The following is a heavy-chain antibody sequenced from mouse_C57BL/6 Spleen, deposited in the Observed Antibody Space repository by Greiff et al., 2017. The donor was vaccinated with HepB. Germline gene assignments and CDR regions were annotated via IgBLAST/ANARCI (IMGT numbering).Heavy chain of an antibody. CDR3: ARDWYYEGGFAD. D-gene: IGHD1-1*01. CDR2: INPSNGGT. V-gene: IGHV1-53*01. CDR1: GYTFTSYW. J-gene: IGHJ3*01. Sequence: QVQLQQPGPELVKPGASVKLSCKASGYTFTSYWMHWVKQRPGQGLEWIGNINPSNGGTNYNEKFKSKATLTVDKSSSTAYMQLSSLTSEDSAVYFCARDWYYEGGFADWGKGTLVTVSA.